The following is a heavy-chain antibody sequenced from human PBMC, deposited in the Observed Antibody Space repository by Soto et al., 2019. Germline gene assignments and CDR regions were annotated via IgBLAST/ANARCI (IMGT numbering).Heavy chain of an antibody. CDR3: ARPHGFYYYYYGMDV. Sequence: QVQLVESGGGVVQPGRSLRLSCAASGFTFSSYAMHWVRQAPGRGLEGVAVISYDGSNKYYADSVKGRFTISRDNSKNTLYLQMNSLRVEDTAAYYCARPHGFYYYYYGMDVWGQGTTVTVSS. V-gene: IGHV3-30-3*01. D-gene: IGHD3-10*01. CDR1: GFTFSSYA. J-gene: IGHJ6*02. CDR2: ISYDGSNK.